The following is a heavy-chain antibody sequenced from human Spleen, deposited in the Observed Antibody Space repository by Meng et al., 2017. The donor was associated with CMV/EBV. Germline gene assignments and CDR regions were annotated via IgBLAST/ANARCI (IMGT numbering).Heavy chain of an antibody. CDR1: GGTFSSYA. V-gene: IGHV1-18*01. CDR3: ARVDVVVVLATTAYDYYNMDV. Sequence: ASVKVSCKASGGTFSSYAISWVRQAPGQGLEWMGWISAYNAFTNYSQKFQGRVTMTTDTSTSTAYMELRSLRSDDTAVYYCARVDVVVVLATTAYDYYNMDVWGQGTTVTVSS. D-gene: IGHD2-2*03. CDR2: ISAYNAFT. J-gene: IGHJ6*02.